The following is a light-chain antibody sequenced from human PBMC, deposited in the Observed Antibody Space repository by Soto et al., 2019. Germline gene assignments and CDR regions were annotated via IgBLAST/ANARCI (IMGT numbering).Light chain of an antibody. Sequence: DIQMTQSPSSLSASVGDRVTITCRASQKINSYLSWYQQKPGKAPNLLIYSGSSLQSGVPARFSGSGSGTDFTLTISSLQPEDFATYYCQQSYSSPRTFGQGTKVDI. J-gene: IGKJ1*01. V-gene: IGKV1-39*01. CDR3: QQSYSSPRT. CDR2: SGS. CDR1: QKINSY.